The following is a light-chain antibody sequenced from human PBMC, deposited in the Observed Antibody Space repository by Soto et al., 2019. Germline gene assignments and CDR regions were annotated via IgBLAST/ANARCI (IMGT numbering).Light chain of an antibody. V-gene: IGKV3-15*01. CDR3: QQYGSSPWT. CDR2: GAS. Sequence: EIVMTQSPATLSVSPGERATLSCRASQGIGSTLAWYQQKPGQTPKLLIYGASTRATGVPARFSGSGSGTDFTLTISRLEPEDFAVYYCQQYGSSPWTFGQGTKVDIK. J-gene: IGKJ1*01. CDR1: QGIGST.